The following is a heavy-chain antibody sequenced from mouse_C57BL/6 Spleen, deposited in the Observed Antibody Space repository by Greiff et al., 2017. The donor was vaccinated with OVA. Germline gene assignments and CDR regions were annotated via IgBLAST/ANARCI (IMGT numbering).Heavy chain of an antibody. D-gene: IGHD1-1*01. CDR1: GYTFTDYN. CDR2: INPNNGGT. V-gene: IGHV1-18*01. Sequence: MVKPGASVKIPCKASGYTFTDYNMDWVKQSHGKSLEWIGDINPNNGGTIYNQKFKGKATLTVDKSSSTAYMELRSLTSEDTAVYYCARFGYYGSSMDYWGQGTSVTVSS. CDR3: ARFGYYGSSMDY. J-gene: IGHJ4*01.